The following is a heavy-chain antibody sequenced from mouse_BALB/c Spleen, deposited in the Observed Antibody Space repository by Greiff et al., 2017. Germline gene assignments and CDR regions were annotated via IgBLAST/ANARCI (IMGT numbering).Heavy chain of an antibody. CDR3: ARSTAKKYYYAMDY. V-gene: IGHV3-8*02. D-gene: IGHD1-2*01. Sequence: EVKLMESGPSLVKPSQTLSLTCSVTGDSITSGYWNWIRKFPGNKLEYMGYISYSGSTYYNPSLKSRISITRDTSKNQYYLQLNSVTTEDTATYYCARSTAKKYYYAMDYWGQGTSVTVSS. CDR1: GDSITSGY. J-gene: IGHJ4*01. CDR2: ISYSGST.